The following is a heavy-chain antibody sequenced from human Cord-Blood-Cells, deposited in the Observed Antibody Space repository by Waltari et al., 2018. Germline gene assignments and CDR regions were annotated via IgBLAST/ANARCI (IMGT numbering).Heavy chain of an antibody. V-gene: IGHV4-59*01. CDR3: ARNLGYSGYDYYFDY. CDR2: IYYLGST. CDR1: GGSISSYY. Sequence: QVQLQESGPGLVKPSETLSLTCTVSGGSISSYYWSWIRQPPGKGLEWIGYIYYLGSTNYNPSLMSRVTISVDTSKNQFSLKLSSVTAADTAVYYCARNLGYSGYDYYFDYWGQGTLVTVSS. D-gene: IGHD5-12*01. J-gene: IGHJ4*02.